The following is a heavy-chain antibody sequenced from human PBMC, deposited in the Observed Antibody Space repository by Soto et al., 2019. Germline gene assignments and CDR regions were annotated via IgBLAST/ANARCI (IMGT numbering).Heavy chain of an antibody. CDR3: ARGKKRFLEWLPRNHYYGMDV. CDR2: ISAYNGNT. V-gene: IGHV1-18*01. CDR1: GYTFTSYG. Sequence: GASVKVSCKASGYTFTSYGISWVRQAPGQGLEWMGWISAYNGNTNYAQKLQGRVTMTTDTSTSTAYMELRSLRSDDTAVYYCARGKKRFLEWLPRNHYYGMDVWGQGTTVTVSS. J-gene: IGHJ6*02. D-gene: IGHD3-3*01.